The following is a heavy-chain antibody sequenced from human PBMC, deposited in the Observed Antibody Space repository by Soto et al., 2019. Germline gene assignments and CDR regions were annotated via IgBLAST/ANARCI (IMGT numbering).Heavy chain of an antibody. J-gene: IGHJ6*03. CDR3: ERSVFGYSSSWIYYYYYYMDV. CDR1: GFTVSSNY. CDR2: IYSGGST. D-gene: IGHD6-13*01. V-gene: IGHV3-66*01. Sequence: EVQLVESGGGLVQPGGSLRLSCAASGFTVSSNYMSWVRQAPGKGLEWVSVIYSGGSTYYADSVKGRFTISRDNSKNTLYLQMNSLRAEDTAVYYCERSVFGYSSSWIYYYYYYMDVWGKGTTVTVSS.